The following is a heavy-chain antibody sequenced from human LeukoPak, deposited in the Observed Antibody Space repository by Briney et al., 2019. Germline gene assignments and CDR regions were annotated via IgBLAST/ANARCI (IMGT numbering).Heavy chain of an antibody. J-gene: IGHJ4*02. CDR2: MNPNSGNT. CDR1: GYTFTSYD. Sequence: ASVKVSCKASGYTFTSYDINWVRQATGQGLEWMGWMNPNSGNTGYAQKFQGRVTMTRNTSISTAYMELSSLRSEDTAVYYCARGTRALIQLWGRKYYFDYWGQGTPVTVSS. CDR3: ARGTRALIQLWGRKYYFDY. D-gene: IGHD5-18*01. V-gene: IGHV1-8*01.